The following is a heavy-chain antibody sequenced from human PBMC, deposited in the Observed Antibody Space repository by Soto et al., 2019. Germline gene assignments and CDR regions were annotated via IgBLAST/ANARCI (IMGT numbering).Heavy chain of an antibody. J-gene: IGHJ6*02. CDR3: ASEYSSSSRYYYYGMDV. CDR1: GGSFSGYY. D-gene: IGHD6-6*01. Sequence: LSLTCAVYGGSFSGYYWSWIHQPPGKGLEWIGEINHSGSTNYNPSLKSRVTISVDTSKNQFSLKLSSVTAADTAVYYCASEYSSSSRYYYYGMDVWGQGTTVTVSS. V-gene: IGHV4-34*01. CDR2: INHSGST.